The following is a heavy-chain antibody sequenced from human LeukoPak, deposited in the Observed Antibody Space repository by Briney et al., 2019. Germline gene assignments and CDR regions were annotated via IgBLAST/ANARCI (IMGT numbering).Heavy chain of an antibody. CDR3: ARVGYYYDSSGYYFNWFDP. Sequence: SETLSLTCTVSGGSISSGSYYWSWIRQPAGKGLEWIGRIYTSGSTNYNPSLKSRVTISVDTSKNQFSLKLSSVTAADTAVYYCARVGYYYDSSGYYFNWFDPWGQGTLVTVSS. CDR2: IYTSGST. J-gene: IGHJ5*02. D-gene: IGHD3-22*01. CDR1: GGSISSGSYY. V-gene: IGHV4-61*02.